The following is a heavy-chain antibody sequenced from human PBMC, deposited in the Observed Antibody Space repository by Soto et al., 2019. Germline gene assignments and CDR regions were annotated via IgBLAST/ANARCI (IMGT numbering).Heavy chain of an antibody. J-gene: IGHJ6*02. CDR2: LSGVGDGT. D-gene: IGHD3-10*01. V-gene: IGHV3-23*01. CDR1: GFTFSAYA. Sequence: EVQLFESGGALVQPGGYLRLSCAASGFTFSAYAMTWVRQAPGKGLEWVSLLSGVGDGTYYADSVKGRFIISRDNPKNTLNLHMTSLRGEDTAVYFCAKIGDGWSWGMDAWGQGTTVTVSS. CDR3: AKIGDGWSWGMDA.